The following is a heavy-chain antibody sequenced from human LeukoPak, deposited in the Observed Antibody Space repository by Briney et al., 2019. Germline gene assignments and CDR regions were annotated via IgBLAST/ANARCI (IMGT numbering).Heavy chain of an antibody. CDR1: GGSFSGFY. Sequence: SETLSLTCAVYGGSFSGFYWSWIRQPPEKGLEWIGEINHSGSTNYNPSLKSRVTISVDTSKNQFSLKLSSVTAADTAVYYCARKWQTIFGVVRNWFDPWGQGTLVTVSS. J-gene: IGHJ5*02. D-gene: IGHD3-3*01. CDR2: INHSGST. CDR3: ARKWQTIFGVVRNWFDP. V-gene: IGHV4-34*01.